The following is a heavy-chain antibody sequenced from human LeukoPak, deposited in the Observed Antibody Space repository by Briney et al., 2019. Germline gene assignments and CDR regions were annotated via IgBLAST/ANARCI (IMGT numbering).Heavy chain of an antibody. Sequence: ASVKVSCKASGYTFTSYGISWERQAPGQGLEWMGWISAYNGNTNYAQKLQGRVTMTTDTSTSTAYMELRSLRSDDTAVYYCARVVRKIFGVVIFDYWGQGTLVTVSS. CDR2: ISAYNGNT. V-gene: IGHV1-18*01. J-gene: IGHJ4*02. CDR3: ARVVRKIFGVVIFDY. CDR1: GYTFTSYG. D-gene: IGHD3-3*01.